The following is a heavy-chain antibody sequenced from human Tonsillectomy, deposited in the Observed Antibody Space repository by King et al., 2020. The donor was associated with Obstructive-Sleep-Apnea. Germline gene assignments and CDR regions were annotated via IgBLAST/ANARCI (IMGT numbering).Heavy chain of an antibody. J-gene: IGHJ4*02. D-gene: IGHD2-15*01. Sequence: QLVQSGAEVKKPGESLKISCKVSGYSFTSFWIGWWRQMPGKGLEGVGIIYPVDSDTRYSPSFQGQVNISADKSISTAYLQWSSLKASDTAMYYCARRGWTLDYFDYWGQGTLVTVSS. CDR2: IYPVDSDT. V-gene: IGHV5-51*01. CDR3: ARRGWTLDYFDY. CDR1: GYSFTSFW.